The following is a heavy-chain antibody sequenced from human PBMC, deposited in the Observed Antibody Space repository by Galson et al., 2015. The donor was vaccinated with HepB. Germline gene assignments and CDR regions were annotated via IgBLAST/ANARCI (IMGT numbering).Heavy chain of an antibody. CDR1: GFTFSSYA. V-gene: IGHV3-23*01. CDR3: AKARDPDSSGWFLDY. Sequence: SLRLSCAASGFTFSSYAMTWVRQAPGKGLEWVSAISGNGDSTYYADTVKGRFTISRDNSKNTLFLQMSSLRAEDTAVYYCAKARDPDSSGWFLDYWGHGTLVAVSS. CDR2: ISGNGDST. D-gene: IGHD6-19*01. J-gene: IGHJ4*01.